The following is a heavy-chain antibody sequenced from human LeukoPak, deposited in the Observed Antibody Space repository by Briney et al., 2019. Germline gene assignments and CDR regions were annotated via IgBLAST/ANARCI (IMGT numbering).Heavy chain of an antibody. CDR2: ISSSGSTI. CDR1: GFTFSSCA. V-gene: IGHV3-48*03. J-gene: IGHJ3*02. Sequence: GGSLRLSCAASGFTFSSCAMNWVRQAPGKGLEWVSYISSSGSTIYYADSVKGRFTISRDNAKNSLYLQMNSLRAEDTAVYYCARDQIWASTEDAFDIWGQGTMVTVSS. CDR3: ARDQIWASTEDAFDI. D-gene: IGHD1-1*01.